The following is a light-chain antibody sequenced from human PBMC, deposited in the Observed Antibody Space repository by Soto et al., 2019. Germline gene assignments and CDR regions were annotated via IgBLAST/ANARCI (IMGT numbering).Light chain of an antibody. Sequence: EIVLTQSPGILSLSPGERATLSCRASQSVRSTYLAWYQQKPGQAPRLLIHAASSRATGIPDRFSGSGSGTDFTLTISRLEPEDFAVYYCQHYSSSPSITFGRGTRLEIK. V-gene: IGKV3-20*01. CDR1: QSVRSTY. J-gene: IGKJ5*01. CDR2: AAS. CDR3: QHYSSSPSIT.